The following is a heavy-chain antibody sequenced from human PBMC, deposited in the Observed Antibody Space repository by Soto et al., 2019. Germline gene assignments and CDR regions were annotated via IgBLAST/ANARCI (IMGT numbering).Heavy chain of an antibody. CDR2: IYHSGST. CDR3: ARFDYGDYFYYYYGMDV. V-gene: IGHV4-4*02. D-gene: IGHD4-17*01. Sequence: SKTLSLTCAVSGGSISSSNWWSWVRQPPGKGLEWIGEIYHSGSTNYNPSLKSRVTISVDKSKNQFSLKLSSVTAADTAVYYCARFDYGDYFYYYYGMDVWGQGTTVTVSS. J-gene: IGHJ6*02. CDR1: GGSISSSNW.